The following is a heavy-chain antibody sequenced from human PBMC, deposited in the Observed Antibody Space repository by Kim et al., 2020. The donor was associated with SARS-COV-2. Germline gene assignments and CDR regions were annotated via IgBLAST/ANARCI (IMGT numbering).Heavy chain of an antibody. Sequence: GGSLRLSCAASGFTFSSYGMHWVRQAPGKGLEWVAVISYDGSNKYYADSVKGRFTISRDNSKNTLYLQMNSLRAEDTAVYYCAKDLTQTIIQLWLGDAFDIWGQGTMVTVSS. D-gene: IGHD5-18*01. CDR2: ISYDGSNK. CDR3: AKDLTQTIIQLWLGDAFDI. CDR1: GFTFSSYG. J-gene: IGHJ3*02. V-gene: IGHV3-30*18.